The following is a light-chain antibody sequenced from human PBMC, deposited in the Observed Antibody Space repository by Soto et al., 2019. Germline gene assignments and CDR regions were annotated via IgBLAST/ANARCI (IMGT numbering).Light chain of an antibody. CDR2: GAS. V-gene: IGKV3-20*01. CDR3: LQYDDWHRT. CDR1: QSVSNNY. J-gene: IGKJ1*01. Sequence: EIVLTQSPGTLSLSPGERATLSCRASQSVSNNYLAWYQQKPGQAPRLLIYGASNRATGIPDRFSGSGSGTDFTLTISSLQSEDFAVYYCLQYDDWHRTFGQGTKVDIK.